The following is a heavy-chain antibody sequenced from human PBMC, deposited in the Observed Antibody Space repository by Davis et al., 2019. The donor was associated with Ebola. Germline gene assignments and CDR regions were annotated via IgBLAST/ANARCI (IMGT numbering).Heavy chain of an antibody. CDR3: ARGRYEWGVFYYFDY. V-gene: IGHV1-69*13. CDR1: GGTFSSYA. Sequence: SVKVSCKTSGGTFSSYAISWVRQAPGQGLEWMGGIIPIFGTANYAQKFQGRVTITADESTSTAYMELSSLRSEDTAVYYCARGRYEWGVFYYFDYWGQGTLVTVSS. CDR2: IIPIFGTA. D-gene: IGHD3-16*01. J-gene: IGHJ4*02.